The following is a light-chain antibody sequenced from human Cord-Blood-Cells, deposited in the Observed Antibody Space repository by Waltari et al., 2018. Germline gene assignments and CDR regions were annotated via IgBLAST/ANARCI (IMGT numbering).Light chain of an antibody. CDR1: ALPKQY. J-gene: IGLJ3*02. Sequence: SYELTPPPSVSVSPGQTARITCSGDALPKQYAYWYQQKPGQAPVLGIYKDSERPSGIPGRFSGSSSGKTVTLTISGVQAEDEADYYCQSADSSGTYRVFGGGTKLTVL. CDR3: QSADSSGTYRV. V-gene: IGLV3-25*03. CDR2: KDS.